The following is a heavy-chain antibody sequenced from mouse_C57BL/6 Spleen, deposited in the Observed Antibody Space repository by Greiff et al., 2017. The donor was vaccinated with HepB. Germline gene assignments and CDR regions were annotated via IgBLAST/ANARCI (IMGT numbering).Heavy chain of an antibody. V-gene: IGHV1-81*01. CDR1: GYTFTSYG. CDR2: IYPRSGNT. D-gene: IGHD2-1*01. J-gene: IGHJ4*01. CDR3: ARSRGNLYAMDY. Sequence: QVQLKESGAELARPGASVKLSCKASGYTFTSYGISWVKQRTGQGLEWIGEIYPRSGNTYYNEKFKGKATLTADKSSSTAYMELRSLTSEDSAVYFCARSRGNLYAMDYWGQGTSVTVSS.